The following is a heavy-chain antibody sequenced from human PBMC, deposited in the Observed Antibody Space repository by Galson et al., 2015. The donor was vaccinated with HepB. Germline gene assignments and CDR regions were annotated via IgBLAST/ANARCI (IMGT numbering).Heavy chain of an antibody. CDR2: IYWNDDK. V-gene: IGHV2-5*01. CDR1: GFSINTRGVG. J-gene: IGHJ5*02. Sequence: PALVKPTQTLTLTCTLSGFSINTRGVGVVWIRQPPGKALEWLAVIYWNDDKRYTSSLRSRLTITKDTSKNQVVLTMTNMDTVDTGTYYCAHRRESTSPDNWFDPWGQGTLVTVSS. D-gene: IGHD3-9*01. CDR3: AHRRESTSPDNWFDP.